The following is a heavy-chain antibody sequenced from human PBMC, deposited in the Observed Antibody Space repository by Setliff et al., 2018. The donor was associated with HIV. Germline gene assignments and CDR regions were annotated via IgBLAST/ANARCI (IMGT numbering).Heavy chain of an antibody. CDR3: ARHEPYSSGCFVDY. CDR1: GYPISSGYY. D-gene: IGHD6-19*01. V-gene: IGHV4-38-2*01. Sequence: PSETLSLTCAVSGYPISSGYYWGWIRQPPGKGVEWIGGIYHSGNTYYNRSLKSRVTISVDTSKNQFSLKLTSVTAEDTAVYYCARHEPYSSGCFVDYWGQGTLVTVS. CDR2: IYHSGNT. J-gene: IGHJ4*02.